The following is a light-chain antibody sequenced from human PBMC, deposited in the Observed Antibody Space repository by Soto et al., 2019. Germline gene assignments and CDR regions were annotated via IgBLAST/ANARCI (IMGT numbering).Light chain of an antibody. Sequence: QSALTQPASVSGAPGQSITISCTGTSNDVGGYKYVSWYQQRPGTAPKLIMFEVNNRPSGVSDRFSGSRSANTASLTISGLQAQDEAXYYCSSYSSNNILSYVFGTGTKLTVL. V-gene: IGLV2-14*03. CDR2: EVN. CDR1: SNDVGGYKY. J-gene: IGLJ1*01. CDR3: SSYSSNNILSYV.